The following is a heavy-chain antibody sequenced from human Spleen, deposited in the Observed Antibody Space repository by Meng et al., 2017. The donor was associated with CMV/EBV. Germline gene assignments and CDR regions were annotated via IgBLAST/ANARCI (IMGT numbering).Heavy chain of an antibody. D-gene: IGHD6-13*01. Sequence: GGSLRLSCAASGFTFSSYGMHWVRQAPGKGLEWVALIRYDGSNKYYADSVKGRFTISRDNSKNTLYLQMNSLRAEDTAVYYCAKAGPGIAAAANWFDPWGQGTLVTVSS. J-gene: IGHJ5*02. CDR2: IRYDGSNK. V-gene: IGHV3-30*02. CDR1: GFTFSSYG. CDR3: AKAGPGIAAAANWFDP.